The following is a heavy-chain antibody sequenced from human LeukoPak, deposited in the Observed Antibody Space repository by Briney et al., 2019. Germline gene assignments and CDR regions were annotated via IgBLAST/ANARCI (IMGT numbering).Heavy chain of an antibody. V-gene: IGHV3-23*01. CDR3: AKDRCSNTGCSWNYYGLDV. CDR1: GFTFSNYA. J-gene: IGHJ6*02. D-gene: IGHD2-2*01. CDR2: ISGSGGST. Sequence: GGSLRLSCAASGFTFSNYAMSWVRRAPGEWLEWVSVISGSGGSTYYADSVKGRSTISRDNSKNTLYLQMNSLRAEDTAVYYCAKDRCSNTGCSWNYYGLDVWGQGTTVTVSS.